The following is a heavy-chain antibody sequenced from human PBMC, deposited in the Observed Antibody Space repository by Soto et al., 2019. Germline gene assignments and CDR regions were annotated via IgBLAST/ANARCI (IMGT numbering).Heavy chain of an antibody. CDR3: TADPPLHQYDTSPTP. D-gene: IGHD3-22*01. CDR2: ISYDSGAI. V-gene: IGHV3-9*01. CDR1: GFNFDEYA. Sequence: GLPLRLSCAASGFNFDEYARHWVRQAPGKGLEWVSGISYDSGAIGYADSVKGRFTISRDNTRNSLFLQLNSLKTEDTAVYYCTADPPLHQYDTSPTPWGQGTLVTVSS. J-gene: IGHJ5*02.